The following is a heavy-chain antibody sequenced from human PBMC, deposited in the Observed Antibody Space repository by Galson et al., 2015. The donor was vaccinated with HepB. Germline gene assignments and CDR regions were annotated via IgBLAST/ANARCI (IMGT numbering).Heavy chain of an antibody. CDR2: ISSNGGST. D-gene: IGHD4-17*01. Sequence: SLRLSCAASGFTFSSYAMHWVRQAPGKGLEYVSAISSNGGSTYYANSVKGRFTISRDNSKNTLYLQMGSLRAEDMAVYYCARAVTRIGLSRRMGYYGMDVWGQGTTVTVSS. CDR1: GFTFSSYA. J-gene: IGHJ6*02. CDR3: ARAVTRIGLSRRMGYYGMDV. V-gene: IGHV3-64*01.